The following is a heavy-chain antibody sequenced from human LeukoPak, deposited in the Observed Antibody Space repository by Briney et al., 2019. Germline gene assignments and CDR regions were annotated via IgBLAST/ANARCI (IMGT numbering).Heavy chain of an antibody. V-gene: IGHV4-38-2*01. CDR2: IYHSGST. Sequence: SETLSLTCAVSGYSISSGYYWGWLRQPPGKGLEWIGSIYHSGSTYYNPSLKSRVTISVDTSKNQFSLKLSSVTAADTAVYYCARLPITITMIVVVNWYFDLWGRGTLVTVSS. CDR1: GYSISSGYY. D-gene: IGHD3-22*01. J-gene: IGHJ2*01. CDR3: ARLPITITMIVVVNWYFDL.